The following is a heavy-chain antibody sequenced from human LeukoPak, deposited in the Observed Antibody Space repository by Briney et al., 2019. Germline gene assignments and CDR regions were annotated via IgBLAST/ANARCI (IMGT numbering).Heavy chain of an antibody. J-gene: IGHJ4*02. CDR1: GFTFNSYS. Sequence: GGSLRLSCAASGFTFNSYSMGWVRQAPGKGLEWVSGISGSGGTTYYADSATGRFTIFRDNSKKTVSLQLNSLRAEDTAIYYCAKGYDISSAYLDYWGRGTLVTVSS. CDR3: AKGYDISSAYLDY. CDR2: ISGSGGTT. D-gene: IGHD3-3*01. V-gene: IGHV3-23*01.